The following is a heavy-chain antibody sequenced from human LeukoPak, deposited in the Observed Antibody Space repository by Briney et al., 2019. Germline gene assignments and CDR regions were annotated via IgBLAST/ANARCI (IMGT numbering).Heavy chain of an antibody. CDR2: LSYDGGSI. CDR3: AREARIAAAGPPDWFDP. D-gene: IGHD6-13*01. Sequence: PGGSLRLSCAASGFTFSSHGMHWFRQAPGKGLEWVALLSYDGGSIYYADSVKGRFTISRDHSKNTLYLQMNSLRAEDTAVYYCAREARIAAAGPPDWFDPWGQGTLVTVSS. V-gene: IGHV3-30*03. CDR1: GFTFSSHG. J-gene: IGHJ5*02.